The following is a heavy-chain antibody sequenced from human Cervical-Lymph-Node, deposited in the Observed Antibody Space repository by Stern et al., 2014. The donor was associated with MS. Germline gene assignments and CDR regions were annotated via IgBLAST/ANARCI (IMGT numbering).Heavy chain of an antibody. CDR3: ARDLRILGSTAWFDP. CDR2: ISTYNGKT. D-gene: IGHD1-7*01. J-gene: IGHJ5*02. CDR1: GYTFSTFG. Sequence: QVQLVESGPEVKNPGASVKVSCKASGYTFSTFGVNWVRQAPGQGLEWMAWISTYNGKTTYAQKFQGRVIMSTDTSTSTVYMELKNLTPDDTAIYYCARDLRILGSTAWFDPWGQGTLVSVSS. V-gene: IGHV1-18*01.